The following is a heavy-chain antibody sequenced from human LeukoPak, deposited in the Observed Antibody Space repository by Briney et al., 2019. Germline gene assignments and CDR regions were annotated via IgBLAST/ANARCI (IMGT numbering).Heavy chain of an antibody. D-gene: IGHD4-17*01. Sequence: AGGSLRLSCAASGFTFSSYGMHWVRQAPGKGLEWVAVIWYDGSNKYYADSVKGRFTISRDNAKNTLYLQMNSLRAEDTAVYYCARSTVTTARAFDIWGQGTMVTVSS. CDR3: ARSTVTTARAFDI. V-gene: IGHV3-33*01. J-gene: IGHJ3*02. CDR2: IWYDGSNK. CDR1: GFTFSSYG.